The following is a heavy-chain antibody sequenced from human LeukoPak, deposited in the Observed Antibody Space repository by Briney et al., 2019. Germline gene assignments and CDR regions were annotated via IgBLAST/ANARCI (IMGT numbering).Heavy chain of an antibody. CDR2: ISSSSSTI. CDR1: GFTFSSYS. J-gene: IGHJ5*02. D-gene: IGHD3-10*01. CDR3: ARDQGYGSTNWFDP. V-gene: IGHV3-48*04. Sequence: GGSLRLSCAASGFTFSSYSMNWVRQAPGKGLEWVSYISSSSSTIYYADSVKGRFTISRDNAKNSLYLQMNSLRAEDTAVYYCARDQGYGSTNWFDPWGQGTLVTVSS.